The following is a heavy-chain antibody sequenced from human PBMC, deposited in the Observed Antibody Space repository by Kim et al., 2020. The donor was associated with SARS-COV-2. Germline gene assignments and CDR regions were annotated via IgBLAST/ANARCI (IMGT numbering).Heavy chain of an antibody. J-gene: IGHJ4*02. Sequence: GGSLRLSCSASGFTFSSYAMHWVRQAPGKGLEWVSGISTNGGSTYYADSVKDRFIISRDNSRNMLNLQMSSLRSEDTAVYYCVKERTSGWYDFDYWGQGTLVTVSS. CDR1: GFTFSSYA. CDR3: VKERTSGWYDFDY. V-gene: IGHV3-64D*06. CDR2: ISTNGGST. D-gene: IGHD6-19*01.